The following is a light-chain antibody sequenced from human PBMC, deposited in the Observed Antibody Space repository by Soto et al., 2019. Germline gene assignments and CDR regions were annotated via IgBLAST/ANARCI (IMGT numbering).Light chain of an antibody. CDR1: QSVSSSY. J-gene: IGKJ5*01. CDR3: QQYGSSLIT. V-gene: IGKV3-20*01. CDR2: GAS. Sequence: EIVLTQSPATLSLSPGEKATLSCRPSQSVSSSYLAWYQQKPGQAPRLLIYGASSRATGIPDRFSGSGSGTDFTLTISRLEPEDFAVYYCQQYGSSLITFGQGTRLEIK.